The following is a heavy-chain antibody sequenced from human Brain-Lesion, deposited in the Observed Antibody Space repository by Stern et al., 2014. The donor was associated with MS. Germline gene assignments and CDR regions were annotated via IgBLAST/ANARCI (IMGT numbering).Heavy chain of an antibody. D-gene: IGHD3-16*01. CDR2: VYYSGST. CDR3: ARASGLFEY. Sequence: QVQLVQSGPGLVKPSETLSLTCTVSGGSISRSTYYWGLLRLSPGKGLEWIGSVYYSGSTFYNPSLTSRVTLSVHLAPHPVSLQLASVTAADTGLYYCARASGLFEYWGQGVLVTVSS. CDR1: GGSISRSTYY. V-gene: IGHV4-39*01. J-gene: IGHJ4*02.